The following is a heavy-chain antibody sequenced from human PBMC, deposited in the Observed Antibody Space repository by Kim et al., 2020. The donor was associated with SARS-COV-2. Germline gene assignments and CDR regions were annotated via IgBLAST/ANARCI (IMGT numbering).Heavy chain of an antibody. J-gene: IGHJ4*02. Sequence: SETLSLTCTVSGGSISSSSYYWGWIRQPPGKGLEWIGSIYYSGSTYYNPSLKSRVTISVDTSKNQFSLKLSSVTAADTAVYYCARHGLETNDYWGQGTLVTVSS. CDR3: ARHGLETNDY. CDR2: IYYSGST. V-gene: IGHV4-39*01. D-gene: IGHD3-3*01. CDR1: GGSISSSSYY.